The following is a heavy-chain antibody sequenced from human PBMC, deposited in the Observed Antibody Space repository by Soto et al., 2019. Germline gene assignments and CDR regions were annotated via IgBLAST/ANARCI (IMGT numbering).Heavy chain of an antibody. J-gene: IGHJ4*02. V-gene: IGHV4-34*02. D-gene: IGHD6-19*01. CDR3: ARGPRSGWPGY. CDR1: GGSFSGYY. CDR2: INHSGST. Sequence: QVQLQQWGAGLLKPSETLSLTCAVYGGSFSGYYWSWIRQPPGKGLEWIGEINHSGSTTYNPSLKSRVTISVDTSMNQFSLKLTSVTAADTAIYYCARGPRSGWPGYWGQGTLVTVSS.